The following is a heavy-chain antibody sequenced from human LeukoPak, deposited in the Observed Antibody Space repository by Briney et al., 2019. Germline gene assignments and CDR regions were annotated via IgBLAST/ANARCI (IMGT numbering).Heavy chain of an antibody. D-gene: IGHD1-26*01. Sequence: GGSLRLSCAASGFTFSSYGMHWVRQAPGKGLEWVAVIWYDGSNKYYADSVKGRFTISRDNSKNTLYLQMNSPRAEDTAVYYCARDRFSLRSYDAFDIWGQGTMVTVSS. CDR3: ARDRFSLRSYDAFDI. CDR2: IWYDGSNK. V-gene: IGHV3-33*01. J-gene: IGHJ3*02. CDR1: GFTFSSYG.